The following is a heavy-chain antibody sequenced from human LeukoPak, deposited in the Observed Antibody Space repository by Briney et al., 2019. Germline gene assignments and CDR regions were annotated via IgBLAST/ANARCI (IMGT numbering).Heavy chain of an antibody. D-gene: IGHD1-26*01. CDR1: GYTFTDYY. J-gene: IGHJ4*02. V-gene: IGHV1-2*02. CDR2: INPNSGGA. Sequence: ASVKVSCKASGYTFTDYYMHWVRQAPGQGLEWMGWINPNSGGANYAQKFQGRVTMTRDTSISTAYMELSSLRSDDTAMYYCARSYSGFGYALHDYWGQGTLVTVSS. CDR3: ARSYSGFGYALHDY.